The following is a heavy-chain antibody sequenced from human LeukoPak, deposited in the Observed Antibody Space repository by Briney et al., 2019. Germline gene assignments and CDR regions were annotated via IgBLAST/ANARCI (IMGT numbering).Heavy chain of an antibody. V-gene: IGHV3-9*03. CDR1: GFTFDDYA. CDR2: ISWNSGSI. J-gene: IGHJ3*02. CDR3: AKAGGYSYGSGAFDI. Sequence: GRSLRLSCAASGFTFDDYAMHWVRQAPGKGLEWVSGISWNSGSIGYADSVKGRFTISRDNAKNSLYLQMNSLRAEDMALYYCAKAGGYSYGSGAFDIWGQGTMVTVSS. D-gene: IGHD5-18*01.